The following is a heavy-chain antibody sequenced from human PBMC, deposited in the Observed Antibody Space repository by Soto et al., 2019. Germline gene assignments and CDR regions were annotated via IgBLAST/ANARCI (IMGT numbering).Heavy chain of an antibody. J-gene: IGHJ6*02. V-gene: IGHV3-30-3*01. CDR2: ISYDGSNK. CDR1: GFTFSSYA. Sequence: GGSLRLSCAASGFTFSSYAMHWVRQAPGKGLEWVAVISYDGSNKYYADSVKGRFTISRDNSKNTLYLQMNSLRAEDTAVYYCARDLTGTTRDYYYGMDVWGQGTTVTVSS. D-gene: IGHD1-20*01. CDR3: ARDLTGTTRDYYYGMDV.